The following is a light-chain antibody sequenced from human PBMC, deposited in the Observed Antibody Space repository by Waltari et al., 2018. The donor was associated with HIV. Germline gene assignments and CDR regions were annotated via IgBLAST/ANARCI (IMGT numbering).Light chain of an antibody. CDR1: QDISTS. CDR3: QQADSFPHT. Sequence: DIQMAQSPSNVSAFVGGTVTITCRASQDISTSLAWYQFKLGRAPKLLIYSAFRLETGVASRFGGSGSGTEFTLTITSLQPEDLATYYCQQADSFPHTFGGGTRVAMK. V-gene: IGKV1-12*01. CDR2: SAF. J-gene: IGKJ4*01.